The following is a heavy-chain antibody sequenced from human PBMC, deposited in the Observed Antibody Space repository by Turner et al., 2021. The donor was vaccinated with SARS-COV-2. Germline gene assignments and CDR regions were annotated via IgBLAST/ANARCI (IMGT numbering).Heavy chain of an antibody. CDR1: GYTFSAYN. D-gene: IGHD6-19*01. V-gene: IGHV1-2*02. Sequence: VPMVQSGTEVKKPGASVKVSCETSGYTFSAYNIHWVRQAPGQGLEWMAGIKPKSGDTEFAQKLQGRVTVTRDMSISTAYMGLNNLRSDDTAVYYCARVGGSGWYGSWGQGTLVTVSS. CDR2: IKPKSGDT. J-gene: IGHJ4*02. CDR3: ARVGGSGWYGS.